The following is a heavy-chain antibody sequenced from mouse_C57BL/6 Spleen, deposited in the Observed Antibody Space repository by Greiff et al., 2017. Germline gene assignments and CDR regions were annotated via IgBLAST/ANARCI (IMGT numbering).Heavy chain of an antibody. J-gene: IGHJ3*01. CDR1: GYTFTNYW. CDR3: ARDYDGGPFAY. V-gene: IGHV1-63*01. D-gene: IGHD2-4*01. CDR2: IYPGGGYT. Sequence: VKLVESGAELVRPGTSVKMSCKASGYTFTNYWIGWAKQRPGHGLEWIGDIYPGGGYTNYNEKFKGKATLTADKSSSTAYMQFSSLTSEDSAIYYCARDYDGGPFAYWGQGTLVTVSA.